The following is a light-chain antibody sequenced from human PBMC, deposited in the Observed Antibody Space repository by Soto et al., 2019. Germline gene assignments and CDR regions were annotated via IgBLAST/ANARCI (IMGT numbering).Light chain of an antibody. CDR2: LAS. V-gene: IGKV2-28*01. CDR1: QSLLHSDGYNY. Sequence: EIVMTQSPLSLPVTPGEPASISCRSSQSLLHSDGYNYLAWYLQKPGHSPQLLIDLASSRASGVPDRFSGRGSGTDFTLKISRVEAEDVGVYYCMPALQTPTFGGGTKVEI. J-gene: IGKJ4*01. CDR3: MPALQTPT.